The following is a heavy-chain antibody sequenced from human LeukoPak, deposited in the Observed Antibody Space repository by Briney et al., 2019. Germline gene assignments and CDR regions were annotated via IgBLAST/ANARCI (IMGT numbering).Heavy chain of an antibody. CDR2: ISGSGDST. Sequence: GGSLRLSCAGSGFTFSSYAMTWVRQAPGKGLEGVSGISGSGDSTYYADSVQGRFTISRDNSKNTLYLQMNSLRADDTAVYYCANEPQGGSGTHFDYWGQGTLVTVSS. D-gene: IGHD3-10*01. CDR3: ANEPQGGSGTHFDY. CDR1: GFTFSSYA. J-gene: IGHJ4*02. V-gene: IGHV3-23*01.